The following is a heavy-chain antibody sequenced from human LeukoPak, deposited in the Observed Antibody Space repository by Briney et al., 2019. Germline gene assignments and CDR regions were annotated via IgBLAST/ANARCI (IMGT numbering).Heavy chain of an antibody. J-gene: IGHJ4*02. CDR2: MNPNSGNT. CDR3: ARGLEWYSSSWYAPVDY. D-gene: IGHD6-13*01. Sequence: ASVKVSCKASGYTFTSYDINWVLQATGQGLEWMGWMNPNSGNTGYAQKFQGRVTMTRNTSISTAYMELSSLRSEDTAVYYCARGLEWYSSSWYAPVDYWGQGTLVTVSS. CDR1: GYTFTSYD. V-gene: IGHV1-8*01.